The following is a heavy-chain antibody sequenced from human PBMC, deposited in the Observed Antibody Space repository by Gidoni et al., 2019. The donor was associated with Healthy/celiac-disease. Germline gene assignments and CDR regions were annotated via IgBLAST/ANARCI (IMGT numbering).Heavy chain of an antibody. CDR1: GFTFSSYS. CDR2: ISSSSSYI. CDR3: ARDRPYYYDSIDHDAFDI. D-gene: IGHD3-22*01. Sequence: EVQLVESGGGLVKPGGSLRLSCAASGFTFSSYSMNWVRQAPGKGLEWVSSISSSSSYIYYADSVKGRFTISRDNAKNSLYLQMNSLRAEDTAVYYCARDRPYYYDSIDHDAFDIWGQGTMVTVSS. J-gene: IGHJ3*02. V-gene: IGHV3-21*01.